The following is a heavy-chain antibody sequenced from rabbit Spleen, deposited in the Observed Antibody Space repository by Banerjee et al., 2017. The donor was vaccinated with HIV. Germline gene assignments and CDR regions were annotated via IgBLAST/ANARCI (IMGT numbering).Heavy chain of an antibody. Sequence: EQLEESGGGLVKPEGSLTLTCIASGVSFSGSSYMCWVRQAPGKGLEWIACIEAGSSGFTYFASWAKGRFTISSHNAQNTLYLQLNSLTAADTATYFCVRDGSAWGIDLWGPGTLVTVS. CDR2: IEAGSSGFT. D-gene: IGHD4-1*01. J-gene: IGHJ4*01. CDR1: GVSFSGSSY. CDR3: VRDGSAWGIDL. V-gene: IGHV1S45*01.